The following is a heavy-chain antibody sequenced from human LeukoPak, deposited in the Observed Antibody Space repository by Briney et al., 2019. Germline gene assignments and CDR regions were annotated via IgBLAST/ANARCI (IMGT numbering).Heavy chain of an antibody. CDR3: ARVYYGSGSLYYYYYYMDV. Sequence: GGSLRLSCAASGFTVSSNYMSWVRQAPGKGLEWVSVIYSGGRTYYADSVKGRFTISRDNSKNTLYLQMNSLRAEDTAVYYCARVYYGSGSLYYYYYYMDVWGKGTTVTISS. CDR1: GFTVSSNY. D-gene: IGHD3-10*01. V-gene: IGHV3-53*01. J-gene: IGHJ6*03. CDR2: IYSGGRT.